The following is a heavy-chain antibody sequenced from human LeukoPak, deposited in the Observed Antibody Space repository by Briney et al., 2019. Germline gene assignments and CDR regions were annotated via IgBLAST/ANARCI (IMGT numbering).Heavy chain of an antibody. CDR3: ARLSSSGWRNFDY. CDR1: GFTFNTYA. V-gene: IGHV3-64*01. J-gene: IGHJ4*02. CDR2: IGSDGRST. Sequence: PGGSLRLSCAASGFTFNTYAIYWVRQAPGKGLECVSGIGSDGRSTYYANSVKGRFTISRDKSENTVYLQMGSLRGEDMAVYYCARLSSSGWRNFDYWGQGTLVTVSS. D-gene: IGHD6-19*01.